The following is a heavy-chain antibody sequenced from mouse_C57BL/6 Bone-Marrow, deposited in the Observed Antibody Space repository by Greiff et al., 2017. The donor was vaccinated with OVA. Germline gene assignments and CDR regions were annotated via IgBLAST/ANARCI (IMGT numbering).Heavy chain of an antibody. D-gene: IGHD2-3*01. CDR3: ARTGDGYYGFAY. CDR2: INPSNGGT. J-gene: IGHJ3*01. V-gene: IGHV1-53*01. Sequence: QVQLQQSGAELARPGASVKLSCKASGYTFTSYWMHWVKQRPGQGLEWIGNINPSNGGTNYNEKFKSKATLTVDKSSSTAYMQLSSLTSEDSAVYYCARTGDGYYGFAYWGQGTLVTVSA. CDR1: GYTFTSYW.